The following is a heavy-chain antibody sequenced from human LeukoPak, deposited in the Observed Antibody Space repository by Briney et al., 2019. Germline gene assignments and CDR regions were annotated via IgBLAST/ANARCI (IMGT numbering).Heavy chain of an antibody. Sequence: ASVKVSCKASGYTFTSYDISWVRQAPGQGLEWMGGIIPIFGTANYAQKFQGRVTITADESTSTAYMELSSLRSEDTAVYYCARDYYDSSGYFDYWGQGTLVTVSS. D-gene: IGHD3-22*01. J-gene: IGHJ4*02. CDR2: IIPIFGTA. V-gene: IGHV1-69*13. CDR3: ARDYYDSSGYFDY. CDR1: GYTFTSYD.